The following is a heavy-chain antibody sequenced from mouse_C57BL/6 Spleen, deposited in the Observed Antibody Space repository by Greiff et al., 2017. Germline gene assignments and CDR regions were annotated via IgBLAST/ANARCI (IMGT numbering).Heavy chain of an antibody. V-gene: IGHV1-82*01. CDR1: GYAFSSSW. Sequence: VKLVESGPELVKPGASVKISCKASGYAFSSSWMNWVKQRPGKGLEWIGRIYPGDGDTNYNGKFKGKATLTADKSSSTAYMQLSSLTSEDSAVYFCARGLITTVVARWYFGVWGTGTTVTVSS. J-gene: IGHJ1*03. CDR2: IYPGDGDT. CDR3: ARGLITTVVARWYFGV. D-gene: IGHD1-1*01.